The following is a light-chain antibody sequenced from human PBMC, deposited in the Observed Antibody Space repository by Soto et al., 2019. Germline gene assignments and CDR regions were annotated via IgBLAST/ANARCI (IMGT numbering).Light chain of an antibody. Sequence: QSALTQPASVSGSPGKSITISCTGTSGDIGAYNYVSWYQQHPGKAPKLIIHDVTNRPSGVSNRFSGSKSGNTASLSISGLQADDEADYYCSSYTGSSTLGVFGGGTKLTVL. J-gene: IGLJ2*01. CDR3: SSYTGSSTLGV. CDR1: SGDIGAYNY. V-gene: IGLV2-14*01. CDR2: DVT.